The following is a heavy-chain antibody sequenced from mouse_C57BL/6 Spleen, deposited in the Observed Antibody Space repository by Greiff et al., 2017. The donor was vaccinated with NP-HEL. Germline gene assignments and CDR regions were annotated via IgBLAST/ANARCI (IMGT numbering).Heavy chain of an antibody. Sequence: EVQLQQSGPELVKPGASVKISCKASGYTFTDYYMNWVKQSHGKSLEWIGDINPNNGGTSYNQKFKGKATLTVDKSSSTAYMELRSLTSEDSAVYYCARKGAYYSNYWYFDVWGTGTTVTVSS. CDR1: GYTFTDYY. D-gene: IGHD2-5*01. V-gene: IGHV1-26*01. CDR3: ARKGAYYSNYWYFDV. CDR2: INPNNGGT. J-gene: IGHJ1*03.